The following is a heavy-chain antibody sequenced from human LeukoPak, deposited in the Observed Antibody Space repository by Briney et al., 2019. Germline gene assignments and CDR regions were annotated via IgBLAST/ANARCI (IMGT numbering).Heavy chain of an antibody. CDR2: ISPSDST. CDR3: AKDGGGYCSSTSCYADY. J-gene: IGHJ4*02. CDR1: GLTFSNYA. D-gene: IGHD2-2*01. V-gene: IGHV3-23*01. Sequence: GGSLRLSCAASGLTFSNYAMNWVRQAPGKGLEWVSAISPSDSTYYADSVKGRFTISRDNSRNTLYLQMNSLRAEDTAVYYCAKDGGGYCSSTSCYADYWGQGTLVTVSS.